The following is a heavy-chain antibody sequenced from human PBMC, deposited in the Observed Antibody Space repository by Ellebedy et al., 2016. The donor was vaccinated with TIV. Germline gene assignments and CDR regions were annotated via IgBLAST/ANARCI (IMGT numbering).Heavy chain of an antibody. J-gene: IGHJ5*02. CDR3: AKDLKSRNYYDSSGSFGP. CDR2: ISASGGST. Sequence: GESLKISCAGSGFPFNIYDMSWVRQAPGKGLEWVSGISASGGSTYYPDSVKGRFTISRDNSKNILYLQMNSLRVEDTAFYYCAKDLKSRNYYDSSGSFGPWGQGTLVTVST. V-gene: IGHV3-23*01. D-gene: IGHD3-22*01. CDR1: GFPFNIYD.